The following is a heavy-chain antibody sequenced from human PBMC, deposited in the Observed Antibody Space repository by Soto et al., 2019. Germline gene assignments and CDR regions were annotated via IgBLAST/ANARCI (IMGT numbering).Heavy chain of an antibody. J-gene: IGHJ6*02. CDR3: ARVGPEMATITRYYYYGMDV. CDR2: IYYSGST. CDR1: GGSVSSGSYY. D-gene: IGHD5-12*01. Sequence: SETLSLTCTVSGGSVSSGSYYWSWIRQPPGKGLEWIGYIYYSGSTNYNPSLKSRVTISVDTSKNQFSLKLSSVTAADTAVYYCARVGPEMATITRYYYYGMDVWGQGTTVTVSS. V-gene: IGHV4-61*01.